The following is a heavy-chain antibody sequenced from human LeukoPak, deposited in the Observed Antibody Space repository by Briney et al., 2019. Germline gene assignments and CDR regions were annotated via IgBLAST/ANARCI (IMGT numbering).Heavy chain of an antibody. D-gene: IGHD3-16*01. CDR1: GYTFTSYG. CDR3: AILMITFGGARGFDY. Sequence: ASVKVSCKASGYTFTSYGISWVRQAPGQGLEWMGWISAYNGNTNYAQKLQGRVTMTTDTSTSTAYMELRSLRSDDTAVYYCAILMITFGGARGFDYWGQGTLVTVSS. J-gene: IGHJ4*02. V-gene: IGHV1-18*01. CDR2: ISAYNGNT.